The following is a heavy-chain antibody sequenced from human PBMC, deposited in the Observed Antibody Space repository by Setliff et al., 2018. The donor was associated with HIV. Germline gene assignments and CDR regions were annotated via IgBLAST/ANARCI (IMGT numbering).Heavy chain of an antibody. CDR3: ALTGHRLLRGYMDV. V-gene: IGHV4-4*07. CDR2: LYVSGDT. J-gene: IGHJ6*03. CDR1: DDPISRYY. Sequence: PSETLSLTCYVTDDPISRYYWSWVRQPAGKGLEWIGRLYVSGDTNDNPSLKSRVTMSLDTSKKHFSLNLKSVTAADTAVYYCALTGHRLLRGYMDVWGKGTTVTAP. D-gene: IGHD2-15*01.